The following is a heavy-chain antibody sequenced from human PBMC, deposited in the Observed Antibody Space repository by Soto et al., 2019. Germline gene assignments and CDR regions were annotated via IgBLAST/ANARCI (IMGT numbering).Heavy chain of an antibody. J-gene: IGHJ6*02. CDR2: MNPNSGNT. CDR3: ARAHRCCSTSCYPSGMDV. D-gene: IGHD2-2*01. CDR1: GYTFTSYD. V-gene: IGHV1-8*01. Sequence: ASVKVSCKASGYTFTSYDINWVRQATGQGLEWMGWMNPNSGNTGYAQKFQGRVTMTRDTSISTAYMELSRLRSDDTAVYYCARAHRCCSTSCYPSGMDVWGQGTTVTVSS.